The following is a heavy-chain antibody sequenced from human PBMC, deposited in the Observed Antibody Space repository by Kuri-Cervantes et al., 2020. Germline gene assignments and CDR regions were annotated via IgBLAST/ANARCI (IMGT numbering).Heavy chain of an antibody. CDR2: IVVGSGKT. CDR1: GFSFPSSA. V-gene: IGHV1-58*01. D-gene: IGHD6-19*01. Sequence: SVKVSCKASGFSFPSSAVQWVRQARGQRLEWIGWIVVGSGKTNYAQKFQGRVTFTRDMSTSTAYMELSSLRSEDTAVYYCARCVGSGWYFNDYWGQGALVTVSS. CDR3: ARCVGSGWYFNDY. J-gene: IGHJ4*02.